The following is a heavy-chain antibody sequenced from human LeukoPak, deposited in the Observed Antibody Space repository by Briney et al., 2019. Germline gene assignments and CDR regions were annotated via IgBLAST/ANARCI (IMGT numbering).Heavy chain of an antibody. CDR1: GDSVSSNSAA. J-gene: IGHJ4*02. Sequence: SQTLSLTCAISGDSVSSNSAAWNWIRQSPSRGLEWLGRTYYRSKWYNDYAVSVKSRITINPDTSKNQFSLQLNSVTPEDTAVYYCARVDSISGGWYVGYFDYWGQGTLVTVSS. V-gene: IGHV6-1*01. CDR3: ARVDSISGGWYVGYFDY. CDR2: TYYRSKWYN. D-gene: IGHD6-19*01.